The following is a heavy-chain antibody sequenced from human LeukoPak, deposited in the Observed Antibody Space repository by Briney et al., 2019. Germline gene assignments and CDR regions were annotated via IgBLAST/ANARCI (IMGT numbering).Heavy chain of an antibody. V-gene: IGHV3-66*01. CDR2: IYSGGST. CDR1: GFTVSSNY. Sequence: GGSLRLSCAASGFTVSSNYMSWVRQAPGKGLGWVSVIYSGGSTYYADSVKGRFTISRDNSKNTLYLQMNSLRAEDTAVYYCARCQDYYDSRYFDYWGQGTLVTVSS. D-gene: IGHD3-22*01. CDR3: ARCQDYYDSRYFDY. J-gene: IGHJ4*02.